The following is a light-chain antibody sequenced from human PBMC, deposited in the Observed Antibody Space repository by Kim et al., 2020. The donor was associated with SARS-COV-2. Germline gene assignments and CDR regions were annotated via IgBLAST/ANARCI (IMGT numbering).Light chain of an antibody. CDR2: AAS. J-gene: IGKJ4*01. V-gene: IGKV1-39*01. CDR3: QQSYRTRLT. CDR1: QTVSTY. Sequence: ASVGDRVTTACRASQTVSTYLNWYQPRPGTAPSLLIYAASRLQSGVLSRFSGSGSVTDFTLTIRSLQPEDFATYYCQQSYRTRLTFGGGTKVDIK.